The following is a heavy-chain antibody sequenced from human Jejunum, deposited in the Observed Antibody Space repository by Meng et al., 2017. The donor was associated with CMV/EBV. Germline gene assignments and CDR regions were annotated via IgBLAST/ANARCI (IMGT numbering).Heavy chain of an antibody. Sequence: LSCAVSGFTVNTNYVSWVRQAPGKGLEWVSIIYADQSGSSTYYAGSAEGRFTISRDDSKNTLYLQMNSLRADDTAVYYCAKLSDSWGQGTLVTVSS. D-gene: IGHD2-15*01. V-gene: IGHV3-53*01. CDR3: AKLSDS. CDR1: GFTVNTNY. CDR2: IYADQSGSST. J-gene: IGHJ4*02.